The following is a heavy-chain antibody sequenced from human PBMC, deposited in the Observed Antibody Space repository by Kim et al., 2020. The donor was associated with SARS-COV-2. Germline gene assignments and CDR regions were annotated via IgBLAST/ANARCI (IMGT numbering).Heavy chain of an antibody. Sequence: SETLSLTCTVSGGSISSSSYYWGWIRQPPGKGLEWIGSIYYSGSTYYNPSLKSRVTISVDTSKNQFSLKLSSVTAADTAVYYCARVINGYYDSSGYYYEMYYFDYWGQGTLVTVSS. CDR2: IYYSGST. J-gene: IGHJ4*02. CDR3: ARVINGYYDSSGYYYEMYYFDY. CDR1: GGSISSSSYY. V-gene: IGHV4-39*07. D-gene: IGHD3-22*01.